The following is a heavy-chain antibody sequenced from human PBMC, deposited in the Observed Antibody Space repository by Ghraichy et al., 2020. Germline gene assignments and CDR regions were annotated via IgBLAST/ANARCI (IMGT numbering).Heavy chain of an antibody. J-gene: IGHJ4*02. V-gene: IGHV4-59*01. CDR3: TKTSRWYLVDY. Sequence: SETLSLTCIVSGASISSFYWSWVRQPPGKGLEWIDYISYSGSTSYNPSLRSRVTISLDTAKTQFSLNRSFVTTADTAVYYCTKTSRWYLVDYWGQRAPVTVSS. CDR2: ISYSGST. CDR1: GASISSFY. D-gene: IGHD6-13*01.